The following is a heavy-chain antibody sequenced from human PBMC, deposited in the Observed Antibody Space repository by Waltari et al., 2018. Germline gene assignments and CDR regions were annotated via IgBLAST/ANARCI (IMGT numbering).Heavy chain of an antibody. CDR3: AREVGSQYSSSWYPFALRTVGAFDI. Sequence: EVQLVESGGGLIQPGGSLRLSCAASGFTVSSNYMSWVRPAPGKGLEWVSVIYSGGSTYYADSVKGRFTISRDNSKNTLYLQMNSLRAEDTAVYYCAREVGSQYSSSWYPFALRTVGAFDIWGQGTMVTVSS. J-gene: IGHJ3*02. V-gene: IGHV3-53*01. CDR2: IYSGGST. CDR1: GFTVSSNY. D-gene: IGHD6-13*01.